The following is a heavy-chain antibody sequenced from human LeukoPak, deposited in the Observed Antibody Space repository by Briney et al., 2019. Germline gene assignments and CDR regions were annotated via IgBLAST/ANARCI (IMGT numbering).Heavy chain of an antibody. CDR2: INYNRGGT. J-gene: IGHJ3*02. CDR3: ATPLLPDAFDI. CDR1: GYTFTGYY. V-gene: IGHV1-2*02. Sequence: APVKLSCKASGYTFTGYYMHWVRQAPGQGLEWMGWINYNRGGTNYAQKFQGRVTMPRDTSMSTAYMELSRLRSDDTAVYYCATPLLPDAFDIWGQGTMVTVSS.